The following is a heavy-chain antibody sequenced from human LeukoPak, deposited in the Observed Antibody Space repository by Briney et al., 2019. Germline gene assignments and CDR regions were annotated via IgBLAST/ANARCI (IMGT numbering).Heavy chain of an antibody. J-gene: IGHJ3*02. CDR2: ISSSGSTI. Sequence: GGSLRLSCAASGFTFSSYEMNWVRQAPGKGLESGSYISSSGSTIYYADSVKGRFTISRDNAKNSLYLQMNSLRAEDTAVYYCAGGSSGFDAFDIWGQGTMVTVSS. CDR1: GFTFSSYE. D-gene: IGHD6-19*01. CDR3: AGGSSGFDAFDI. V-gene: IGHV3-48*03.